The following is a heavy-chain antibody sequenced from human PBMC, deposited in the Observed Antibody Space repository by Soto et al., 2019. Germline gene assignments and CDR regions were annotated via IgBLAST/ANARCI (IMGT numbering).Heavy chain of an antibody. V-gene: IGHV3-21*01. D-gene: IGHD3-3*01. CDR1: GFTFSVYN. J-gene: IGHJ5*02. CDR3: ARGHGTFFWSGNNWLDP. CDR2: ISGNSAYI. Sequence: GGSLRLSCAASGFTFSVYNMNWVRQAPGKGLEWVSSISGNSAYINYADSVKGRFTISRDNAENSLYLQMNSLRAEDTAVYYCARGHGTFFWSGNNWLDPWGQGILVTVSS.